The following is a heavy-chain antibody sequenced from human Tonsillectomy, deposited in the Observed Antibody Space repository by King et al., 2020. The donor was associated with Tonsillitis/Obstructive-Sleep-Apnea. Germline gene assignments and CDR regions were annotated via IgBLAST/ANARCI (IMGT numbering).Heavy chain of an antibody. CDR2: IDPSDSYT. J-gene: IGHJ4*02. CDR1: GYSFTSYW. Sequence: EQLVLSGAEVKKPGESLRISCKGSGYSFTSYWISWVRQMPGKGLEWMGRIDPSDSYTNYSPSFQGHVTISADKSISTAYLQWSSLKASDTAMYYCARHAHPHVDTAMAPTNWGQGTLVTVSS. CDR3: ARHAHPHVDTAMAPTN. D-gene: IGHD5-18*01. V-gene: IGHV5-10-1*03.